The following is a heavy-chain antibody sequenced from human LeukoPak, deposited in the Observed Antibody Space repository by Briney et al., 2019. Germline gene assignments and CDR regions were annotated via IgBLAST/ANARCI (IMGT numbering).Heavy chain of an antibody. Sequence: TSETLSLTCTVSGGPISNYYWSWIRQSPGKGLEWIGYIYYSGSTNCNPSLKSRVTISVDTSKNQFSLKLSSVTAADTAVYYCARHMGYYYYYPMDVWGQGTTVTVSS. J-gene: IGHJ6*02. CDR2: IYYSGST. D-gene: IGHD3-10*01. V-gene: IGHV4-59*08. CDR1: GGPISNYY. CDR3: ARHMGYYYYYPMDV.